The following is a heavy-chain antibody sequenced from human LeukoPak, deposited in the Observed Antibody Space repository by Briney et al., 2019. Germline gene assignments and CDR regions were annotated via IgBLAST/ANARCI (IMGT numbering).Heavy chain of an antibody. CDR3: ATDGAGFDT. CDR2: TDKGGTNT. V-gene: IGHV3-11*01. Sequence: GGSQRLSCAPSGFTFNDYYMSGIRHAPGKGLEWLSYTDKGGTNTHYADSVKGRFNISRDNAKKSLYVEMNNLRAEDTGVYYCATDGAGFDTWGQGVLVTVSS. CDR1: GFTFNDYY. J-gene: IGHJ5*02.